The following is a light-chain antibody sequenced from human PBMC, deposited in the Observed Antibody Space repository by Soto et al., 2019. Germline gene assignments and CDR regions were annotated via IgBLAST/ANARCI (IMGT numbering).Light chain of an antibody. CDR1: QYISSY. CDR3: QQSYSMPLT. Sequence: IQMTQSPSSLSASVGDRVTITRRARQYISSYVTWYQQKPGKAPKFLIYGASDLQRGVQSSFSGSGSGTDFTLTINSLQPEAFATYYCQQSYSMPLTFGPATHLDIK. V-gene: IGKV1-39*01. CDR2: GAS. J-gene: IGKJ3*01.